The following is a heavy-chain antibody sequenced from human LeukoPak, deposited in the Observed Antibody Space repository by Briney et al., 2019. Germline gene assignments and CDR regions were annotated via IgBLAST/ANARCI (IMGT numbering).Heavy chain of an antibody. CDR2: IYYTGST. V-gene: IGHV4-61*01. D-gene: IGHD2-2*01. Sequence: SETLSLTCTVSGGSVNTVSYYWSWIRQPPGKGLEWIGYIYYTGSTNSNPSLKSRVTISLDTSKNQFSLKLNSVTAADTALYYCARLYCTRTSCHLDFWGQGTLVTVSS. J-gene: IGHJ4*02. CDR1: GGSVNTVSYY. CDR3: ARLYCTRTSCHLDF.